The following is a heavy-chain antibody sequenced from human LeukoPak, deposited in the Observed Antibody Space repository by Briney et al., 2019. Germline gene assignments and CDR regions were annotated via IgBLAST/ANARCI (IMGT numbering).Heavy chain of an antibody. CDR2: IYSGGST. D-gene: IGHD1-26*01. Sequence: PGGSLRLSCAASGFTVSSNYMSCLRQAPGKGLEWFSVIYSGGSTYYGDSVKGRFTISRDSSKNTLYLQMNSLSAEDTAVYYCARGLTGSQSPFDYWGQGTLVTVSS. CDR1: GFTVSSNY. CDR3: ARGLTGSQSPFDY. J-gene: IGHJ4*02. V-gene: IGHV3-66*01.